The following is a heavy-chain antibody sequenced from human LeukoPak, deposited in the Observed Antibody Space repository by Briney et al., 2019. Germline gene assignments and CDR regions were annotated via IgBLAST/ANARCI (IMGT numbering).Heavy chain of an antibody. J-gene: IGHJ4*02. CDR3: ANLNHVNY. CDR2: INTSGGRT. CDR1: GYTFTSHY. V-gene: IGHV1-46*01. Sequence: GASVKVSCKASGYTFTSHYMHWVRQAPGQGLEWMGIINTSGGRTKYAQKFQGRVTMTRDTSTSTVYMELSSLRSEDTAVYYCANLNHVNYWGQGTLVTVSS.